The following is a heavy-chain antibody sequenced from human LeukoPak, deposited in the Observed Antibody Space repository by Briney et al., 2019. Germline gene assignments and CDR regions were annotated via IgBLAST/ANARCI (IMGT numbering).Heavy chain of an antibody. CDR2: INPNSGGT. V-gene: IGHV1-2*02. CDR3: ARTLNYYYGMDV. J-gene: IGHJ6*04. Sequence: ASVKVSCKASGYTFTGYYMHWVRQAPGQGLEWMGWINPNSGGTNYAQKFQGRVTMTRDTSASTAYMELSSLRSEDTAVYYCARTLNYYYGMDVWGKGTTVTVSS. CDR1: GYTFTGYY.